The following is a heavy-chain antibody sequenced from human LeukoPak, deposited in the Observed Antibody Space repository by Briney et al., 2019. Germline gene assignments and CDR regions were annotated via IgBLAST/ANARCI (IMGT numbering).Heavy chain of an antibody. CDR1: GGTFSSYA. D-gene: IGHD3-10*01. Sequence: GASVKVSCKASGGTFSSYAISWVRQAPGQGLEWMGGIIPIFGTANYAQKFQGRVTITADESTSTAYMELSSLRSEDTAVYYCARPITMVRGVIEDYYYGMDVWGQGTTVTDSS. J-gene: IGHJ6*02. CDR2: IIPIFGTA. CDR3: ARPITMVRGVIEDYYYGMDV. V-gene: IGHV1-69*13.